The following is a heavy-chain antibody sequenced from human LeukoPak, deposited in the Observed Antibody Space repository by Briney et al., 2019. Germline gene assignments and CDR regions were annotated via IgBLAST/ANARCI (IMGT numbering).Heavy chain of an antibody. Sequence: GGSLRLSCAASGFTFDDYGMSWVCQAPGKGLEWVSGINWNGGSTGYADSVKGRFTISRDNAKNSLYLQMNSLRAEDTAVYCCARADIVVVVAATCFDYWGQGTLVTVSS. V-gene: IGHV3-20*04. CDR3: ARADIVVVVAATCFDY. CDR2: INWNGGST. J-gene: IGHJ4*02. CDR1: GFTFDDYG. D-gene: IGHD2-15*01.